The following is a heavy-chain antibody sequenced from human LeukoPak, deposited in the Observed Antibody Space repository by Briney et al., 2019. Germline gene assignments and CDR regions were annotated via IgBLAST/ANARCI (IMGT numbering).Heavy chain of an antibody. CDR2: ISAYNGNT. J-gene: IGHJ6*02. CDR3: ARDRPGGKYCSSTSCYTGYYYYGMDV. V-gene: IGHV1-18*01. D-gene: IGHD2-2*02. Sequence: ASVKVSCKASGYTFTSYGTSWVRQAPGQGLEWMGWISAYNGNTNYAQKLQGRVTMTTDTSTSTAYMELRSLRSDDTAVYYCARDRPGGKYCSSTSCYTGYYYYGMDVWGQGTTVTVSS. CDR1: GYTFTSYG.